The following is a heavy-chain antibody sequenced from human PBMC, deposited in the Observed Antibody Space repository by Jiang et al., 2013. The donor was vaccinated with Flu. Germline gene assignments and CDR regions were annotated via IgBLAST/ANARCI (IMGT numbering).Heavy chain of an antibody. J-gene: IGHJ4*02. V-gene: IGHV4-38-2*02. CDR2: IYHSGST. Sequence: LLKPSETLSLTCTVSGYSISSGYYWGWIRQPPGKGLEWIGSIYHSGSTYYNPSLKSRVTISVDTSKNQFSLKLSSVTAADTAVYYCASVVRGVLPYYFDYWGQGTLVTVSS. CDR3: ASVVRGVLPYYFDY. CDR1: GYSISSGYY. D-gene: IGHD3-10*01.